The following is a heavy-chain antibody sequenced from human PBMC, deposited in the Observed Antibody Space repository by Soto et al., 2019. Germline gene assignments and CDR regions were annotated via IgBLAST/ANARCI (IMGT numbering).Heavy chain of an antibody. D-gene: IGHD5-12*01. CDR3: TTNVEMATITSVYYYYGMDV. J-gene: IGHJ6*02. Sequence: GGSLRLSCAASGFTFSNAWMNWVRQAPGKGLEWVGRIKSKTDGGTTDYAAPVKGRFTISRDDSKNTLYLQMNSLKTEDTAVYYCTTNVEMATITSVYYYYGMDVWGQGTTVTVSS. CDR2: IKSKTDGGTT. CDR1: GFTFSNAW. V-gene: IGHV3-15*07.